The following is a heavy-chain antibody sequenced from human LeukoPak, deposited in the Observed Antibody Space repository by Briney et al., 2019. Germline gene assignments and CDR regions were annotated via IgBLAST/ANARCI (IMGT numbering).Heavy chain of an antibody. CDR2: MYRSA. J-gene: IGHJ4*02. D-gene: IGHD3-10*01. V-gene: IGHV4-38-2*01. Sequence: PSETLSLTCAVSGHSISSGYYWGWIRQPPGKGLEWIGSMYRSAYYNPSLQTRVTISVDTSKNQFSLKLRSVTAADTAVYYCARVDYNSGTFDYWGQGTLVTVSS. CDR1: GHSISSGYY. CDR3: ARVDYNSGTFDY.